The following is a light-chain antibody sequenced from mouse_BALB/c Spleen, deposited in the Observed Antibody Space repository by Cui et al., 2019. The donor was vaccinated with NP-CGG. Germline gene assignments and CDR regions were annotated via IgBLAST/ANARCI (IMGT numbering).Light chain of an antibody. J-gene: IGLJ1*01. CDR1: TGAVITSNY. CDR3: ALWYSNHWI. Sequence: QAVLTQESALTTSPGETVTLTCRSSTGAVITSNYANWVQEKPDHLFTGLIGGTNNRAPGVPARFSGSLIGDKAALTITGAQTEDEAKYFCALWYSNHWIFGGGTKLTVL. V-gene: IGLV1*01. CDR2: GTN.